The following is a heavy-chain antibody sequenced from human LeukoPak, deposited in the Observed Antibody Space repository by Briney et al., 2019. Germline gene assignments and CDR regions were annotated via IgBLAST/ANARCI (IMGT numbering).Heavy chain of an antibody. V-gene: IGHV3-74*01. CDR3: ARDVRADY. CDR2: IYEDGRST. Sequence: PGGSLRLSCLAPWFTFSNYLMHWVRQRPGKWLVWVSRIYEDGRSTNYADSVKGRFTISRHNAENSLYLQMNSLRAEDTAVYYCARDVRADYWGQGTLVTVSS. J-gene: IGHJ4*02. CDR1: WFTFSNYL.